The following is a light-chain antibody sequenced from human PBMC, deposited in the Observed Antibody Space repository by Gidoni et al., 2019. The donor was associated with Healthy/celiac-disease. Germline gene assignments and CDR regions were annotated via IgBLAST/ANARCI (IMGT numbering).Light chain of an antibody. CDR3: QQYGSSPLT. Sequence: VLTQSPGTLSLSPGESATLSCRASQSVSSSYLAWYLQKPGQAPRLLIYGASSRATGIPDRFSGSGSGTDFTLTISRLEPEDVAVYYCQQYGSSPLTFGGGTKVEIK. CDR1: QSVSSSY. V-gene: IGKV3-20*01. CDR2: GAS. J-gene: IGKJ4*01.